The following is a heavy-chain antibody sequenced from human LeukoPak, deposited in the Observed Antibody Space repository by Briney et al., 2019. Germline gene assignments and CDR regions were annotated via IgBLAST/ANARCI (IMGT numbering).Heavy chain of an antibody. CDR1: GYTFTSYA. J-gene: IGHJ4*02. D-gene: IGHD3-22*01. CDR3: ARAWGGLYYYDSSGYRD. V-gene: IGHV1-3*01. Sequence: ASVKVSCKASGYTFTSYAMHWVRQAPGQRLEWMGWINAGNGNTKYSQKFQGRVTITRDTSASTAYMELSSLRSEDTAVYYCARAWGGLYYYDSSGYRDWGQGTLVTVSS. CDR2: INAGNGNT.